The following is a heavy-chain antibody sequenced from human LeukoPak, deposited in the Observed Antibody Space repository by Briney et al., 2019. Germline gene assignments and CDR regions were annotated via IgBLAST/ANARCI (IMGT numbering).Heavy chain of an antibody. Sequence: SQTLSLTCTVSGGSIRSGGYYWTWIRQHPGKGLEWIGYIHYSGSTYYNPSLKSRVTISADTSKNHFSLKLSAVTAADTALYYCARDLRAAAADRQNWFDSWGQGTLVTVSS. CDR3: ARDLRAAAADRQNWFDS. J-gene: IGHJ5*01. V-gene: IGHV4-31*03. CDR2: IHYSGST. D-gene: IGHD6-25*01. CDR1: GGSIRSGGYY.